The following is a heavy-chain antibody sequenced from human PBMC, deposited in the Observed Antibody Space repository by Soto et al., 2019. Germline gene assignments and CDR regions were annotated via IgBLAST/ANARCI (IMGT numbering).Heavy chain of an antibody. V-gene: IGHV3-48*01. J-gene: IGHJ6*03. D-gene: IGHD2-15*01. Sequence: GGSLRLSCAASGFTFSSYSMNWVRQAPGKGLEWVSYISSSSSTIYYADSVKGRFTISRDNAKNSLYLQMNSLRAEDTAVYYCARRGYCSGGSCHRSYYYMDVWGKGTTVTVSS. CDR3: ARRGYCSGGSCHRSYYYMDV. CDR2: ISSSSSTI. CDR1: GFTFSSYS.